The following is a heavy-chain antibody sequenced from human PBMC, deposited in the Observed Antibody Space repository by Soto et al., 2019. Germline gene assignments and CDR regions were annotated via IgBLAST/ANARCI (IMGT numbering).Heavy chain of an antibody. CDR1: GGSFSGYY. D-gene: IGHD3-10*01. CDR3: ARGSKWFGEKRFDY. J-gene: IGHJ4*02. V-gene: IGHV4-34*01. CDR2: INHSGST. Sequence: PSETLSLTCAVYGGSFSGYYWSCIRQPPGKGLEWIGEINHSGSTNYNPSLKSRVTISVDTSKNQFSLKLSSVTAADTAVYYCARGSKWFGEKRFDYWGQGTLVTVSS.